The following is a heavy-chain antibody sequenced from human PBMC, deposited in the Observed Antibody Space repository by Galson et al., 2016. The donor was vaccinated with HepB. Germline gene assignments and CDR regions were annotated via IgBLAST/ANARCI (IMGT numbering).Heavy chain of an antibody. CDR2: NFPGGGA. CDR1: GVSGTY. CDR3: ARGHYGAF. V-gene: IGHV3-53*01. Sequence: SLRLSCAASGVSGTYMRWVRQAPGKGLEWLSVNFPGGGAYYADSVRGRFTTSRDDSWDTVYLQMRSLRPEDTAVYYCARGHYGAFLGQGKLVTVSS. J-gene: IGHJ4*02.